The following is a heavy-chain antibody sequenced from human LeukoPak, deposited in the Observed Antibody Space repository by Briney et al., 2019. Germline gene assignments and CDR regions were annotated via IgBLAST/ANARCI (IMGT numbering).Heavy chain of an antibody. V-gene: IGHV4-30-2*01. CDR2: IYHSGST. D-gene: IGHD3-16*01. J-gene: IGHJ4*02. Sequence: PSETLSLTCAVSGGSISSGGYSWSWIRQPPGKGLEWIGYIYHSGSTYYNPSLKSRVTISVDRSKNQFSLKLSSVTAADTAVYYCARVVGGGLDYWGQGTLVTVSS. CDR3: ARVVGGGLDY. CDR1: GGSISSGGYS.